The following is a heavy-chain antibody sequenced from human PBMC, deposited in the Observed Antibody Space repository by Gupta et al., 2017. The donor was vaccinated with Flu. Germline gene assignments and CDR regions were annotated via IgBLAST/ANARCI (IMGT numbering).Heavy chain of an antibody. V-gene: IGHV4-34*01. CDR3: ARPPRCGRILHKFFDF. J-gene: IGHJ1*01. D-gene: IGHD3-3*01. CDR2: ISQTGSS. Sequence: QAPGKGLEWIGEISQTGSSSYNPSLKRRISLSIDKSKNQFSLQLTSVTAADSAVYYCARPPRCGRILHKFFDFWGQGTQVTVSS.